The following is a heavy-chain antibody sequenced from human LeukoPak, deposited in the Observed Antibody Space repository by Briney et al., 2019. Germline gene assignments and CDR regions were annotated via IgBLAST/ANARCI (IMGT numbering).Heavy chain of an antibody. CDR2: ISGSGGST. Sequence: GGSLRLSCAASGFTFNNYAMSWVRQAPGKGLEWVSSISGSGGSTYYADSVKGRFTISRDNSKNTLSLQMNSLRAEDTAVYYCAKDQPNSYGTHYDFYYGMDVWGQGTTVTVSS. J-gene: IGHJ6*02. V-gene: IGHV3-23*01. CDR1: GFTFNNYA. D-gene: IGHD5-18*01. CDR3: AKDQPNSYGTHYDFYYGMDV.